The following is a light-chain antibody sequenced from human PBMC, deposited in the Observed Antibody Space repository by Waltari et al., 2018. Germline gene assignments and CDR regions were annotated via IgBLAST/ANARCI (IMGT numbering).Light chain of an antibody. Sequence: QSAPTQLASVSGSPGQSITISCTGTSSDVGTEDYVPCYQQHPGKAPKLMIYDVTKRPSGIANRFSGSKSGNTASLTISGLQAEDEADYYCSSYTTSSTVYVFGTGTKVTVL. V-gene: IGLV2-14*03. J-gene: IGLJ1*01. CDR2: DVT. CDR1: SSDVGTEDY. CDR3: SSYTTSSTVYV.